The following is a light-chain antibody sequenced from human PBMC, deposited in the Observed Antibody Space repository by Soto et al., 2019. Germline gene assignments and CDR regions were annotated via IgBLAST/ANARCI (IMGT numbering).Light chain of an antibody. J-gene: IGKJ1*01. CDR2: GAS. CDR3: QQYNSYSWT. V-gene: IGKV3-20*01. Sequence: EIVLTQSPGALSLSPGERATLSCRASQTVLNNYLTWYQQKPGQAPRRLIFGASIRATGIPDRFSGSGSGTDFTLTISRLEPDDFATYYCQQYNSYSWTFGQGTKVDIK. CDR1: QTVLNNY.